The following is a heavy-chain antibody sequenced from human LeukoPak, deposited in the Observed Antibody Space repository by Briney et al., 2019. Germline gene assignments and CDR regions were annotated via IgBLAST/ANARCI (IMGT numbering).Heavy chain of an antibody. D-gene: IGHD3-10*01. CDR2: MRVRSGLI. Sequence: NTGGSLRLSCAASGFTFSIYSMNWVSQAPGKWLEWVSSMRVRSGLIYYADSVKGRFTVSRDNAKNSLYLQMNSLRAEDRAVYYGAREFGGSASGAGYWGQGTLVTVSS. J-gene: IGHJ4*02. CDR1: GFTFSIYS. CDR3: AREFGGSASGAGY. V-gene: IGHV3-21*01.